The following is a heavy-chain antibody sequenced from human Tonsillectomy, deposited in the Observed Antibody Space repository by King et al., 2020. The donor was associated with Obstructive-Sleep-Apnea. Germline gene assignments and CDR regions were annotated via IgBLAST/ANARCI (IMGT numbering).Heavy chain of an antibody. V-gene: IGHV4-39*07. Sequence: PLQESGPGLVKPSETLSLTCIVSGGSISSTSYDWGWIRQPPGQGLEWIGKIYYRGNTDYNPSLKSRVTISVDTSKNQFSLKFRSVTAADTAVYFCARVIPRGRFEGSRLDPWGQGTLVTVSS. CDR1: GGSISSTSYD. CDR3: ARVIPRGRFEGSRLDP. J-gene: IGHJ5*02. CDR2: IYYRGNT. D-gene: IGHD2-21*01.